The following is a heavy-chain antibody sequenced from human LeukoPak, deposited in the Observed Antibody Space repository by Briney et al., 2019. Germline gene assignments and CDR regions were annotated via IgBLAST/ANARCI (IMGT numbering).Heavy chain of an antibody. Sequence: GGSLRLSCAASGFTVSSNYMSWVRQAPGKGLEWVSVIYSGGSTYYADSVKGRFTISRDNSKNTLYLQMNSLRAEDTAVYYCASSAMADYHYYIDVWGKGTTVIVSS. J-gene: IGHJ6*03. CDR1: GFTVSSNY. V-gene: IGHV3-66*01. CDR2: IYSGGST. CDR3: ASSAMADYHYYIDV. D-gene: IGHD2-2*01.